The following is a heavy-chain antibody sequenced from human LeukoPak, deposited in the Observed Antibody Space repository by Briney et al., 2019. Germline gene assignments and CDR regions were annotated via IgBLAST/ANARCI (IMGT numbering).Heavy chain of an antibody. CDR3: ARSLERLANFDY. J-gene: IGHJ4*02. D-gene: IGHD1-1*01. V-gene: IGHV1-2*02. CDR1: GYTFTGYY. Sequence: GASVKVSCKASGYTFTGYYMHWVRQAPGQGLQWMGWIDPNSGGTNYAPKFQGRVTMSRDTSITTAYMELSRLRSDDTAVYYCARSLERLANFDYWGQGTLVTVSS. CDR2: IDPNSGGT.